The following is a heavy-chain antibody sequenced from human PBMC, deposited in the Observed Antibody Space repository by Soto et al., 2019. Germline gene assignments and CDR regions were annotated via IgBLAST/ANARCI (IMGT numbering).Heavy chain of an antibody. CDR1: GFTFSDYY. CDR3: AREYYYGMDV. CDR2: ITGSSDYT. V-gene: IGHV3-11*05. J-gene: IGHJ6*02. Sequence: QVLLVESGGGLVRPGGSLRLSCAASGFTFSDYYMTWIRQAPGKGLEWVSYITGSSDYTNYADSVKGRFTISRDNVKNSLYLQMNSLRAEDTAVYYCAREYYYGMDVWGQGTTVTVSS.